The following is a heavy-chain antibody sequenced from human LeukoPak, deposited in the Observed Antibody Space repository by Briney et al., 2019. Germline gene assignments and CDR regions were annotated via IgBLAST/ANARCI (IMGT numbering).Heavy chain of an antibody. CDR3: ARLLLVSGSYGGGFDP. Sequence: GESLKISCKGSGYSFTSYWISWVRQMPGKGLEWMGRIDPSDSYTNYSPSFQGHVTISADESISTAYLQWSSLKASDTAMYYCARLLLVSGSYGGGFDPWGQGTLVTVSS. J-gene: IGHJ5*02. V-gene: IGHV5-10-1*01. D-gene: IGHD1-26*01. CDR2: IDPSDSYT. CDR1: GYSFTSYW.